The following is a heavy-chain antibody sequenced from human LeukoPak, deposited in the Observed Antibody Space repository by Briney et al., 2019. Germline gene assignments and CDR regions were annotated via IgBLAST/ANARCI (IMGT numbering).Heavy chain of an antibody. CDR1: GGTFSSYA. CDR3: ARGGADLGYSGYEKPNFDY. Sequence: GASVKVSCKASGGTFSSYAISWVRQAPGQGLEWMGGIIPIFGTANYAQKFQGRVTITADESTSTAYMELSSLRSEDTAVYYCARGGADLGYSGYEKPNFDYWGQGTLVTVSS. J-gene: IGHJ4*02. D-gene: IGHD5-12*01. V-gene: IGHV1-69*13. CDR2: IIPIFGTA.